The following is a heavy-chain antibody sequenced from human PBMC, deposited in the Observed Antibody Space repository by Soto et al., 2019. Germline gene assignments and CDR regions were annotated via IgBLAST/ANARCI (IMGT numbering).Heavy chain of an antibody. CDR1: GFTFSSHA. V-gene: IGHV3-23*01. Sequence: TGGSLRLSCAASGFTFSSHAMTWVRQAPGKGLEWVATVSSGGGATYYAESVKGRFTVSRANSKNTVSLHMDSLRADDTARYYCARDRLGFGDLDSWGPGTLVTVSS. CDR2: VSSGGGAT. J-gene: IGHJ4*02. D-gene: IGHD3-10*01. CDR3: ARDRLGFGDLDS.